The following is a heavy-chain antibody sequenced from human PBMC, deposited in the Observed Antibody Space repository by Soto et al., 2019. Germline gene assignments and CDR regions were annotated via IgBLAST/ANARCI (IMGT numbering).Heavy chain of an antibody. V-gene: IGHV3-23*01. Sequence: GGSLRLSCAASGFTFSSHAMSWVRQAPGKGLEWVSAISGSGGSTYYADSVKGRFTLSRDNSKNTLYLQMNSLRAEDTAVYYCASDYGDYALNVWGKGTTVTVSS. CDR3: ASDYGDYALNV. CDR1: GFTFSSHA. CDR2: ISGSGGST. D-gene: IGHD4-17*01. J-gene: IGHJ6*04.